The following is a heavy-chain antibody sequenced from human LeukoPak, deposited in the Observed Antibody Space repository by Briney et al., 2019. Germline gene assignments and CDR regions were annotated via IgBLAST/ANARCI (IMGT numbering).Heavy chain of an antibody. CDR1: GGSISSSSYF. V-gene: IGHV4-39*01. J-gene: IGHJ4*02. Sequence: SETLSLTCTVSGGSISSSSYFWDWIRQPPGKGPEWIGTISYSGNTYYNPSLKSRVTISVDTSKSQFSLKLSSVTAADTAVYYCARHNSGSYYRFDYWGQGTLVTVYS. CDR3: ARHNSGSYYRFDY. CDR2: ISYSGNT. D-gene: IGHD1-26*01.